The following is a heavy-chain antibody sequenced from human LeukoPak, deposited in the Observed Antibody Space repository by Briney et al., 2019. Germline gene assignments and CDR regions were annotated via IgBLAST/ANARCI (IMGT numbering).Heavy chain of an antibody. J-gene: IGHJ4*02. Sequence: GGSLRLSCTASGFSLSSYAMSWVRPAPGKGLEWVSAISGSGGSTYYADSVKGRFTISRDNSKNTLYLQMNSLRAEDTAVYYCAKDRGRDGYNKWGQGTLVTVSS. CDR3: AKDRGRDGYNK. D-gene: IGHD5-24*01. CDR2: ISGSGGST. CDR1: GFSLSSYA. V-gene: IGHV3-23*01.